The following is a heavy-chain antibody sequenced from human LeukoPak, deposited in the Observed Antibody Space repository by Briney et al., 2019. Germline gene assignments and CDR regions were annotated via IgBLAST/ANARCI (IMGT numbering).Heavy chain of an antibody. Sequence: GGSLRLSCAASGFTVSSNYMSWVRQAPGKGLEWVSVIYSGGSTYYADSVKGRFTISRDNSKNTLYLQMNSLRAEDTAVYYCARAQSGSYYPGYAFDIWGQGTMVTVSS. J-gene: IGHJ3*02. D-gene: IGHD1-26*01. CDR3: ARAQSGSYYPGYAFDI. V-gene: IGHV3-53*01. CDR2: IYSGGST. CDR1: GFTVSSNY.